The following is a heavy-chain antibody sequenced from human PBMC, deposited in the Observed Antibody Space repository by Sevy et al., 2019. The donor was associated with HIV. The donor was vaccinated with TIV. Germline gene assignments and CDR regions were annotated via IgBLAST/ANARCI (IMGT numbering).Heavy chain of an antibody. Sequence: ASVKVSCKASGYSFSNYGITWVRQAAGQGLEWMGWISGYSGNIRYSQKVQGRLTMTSDTSTSTAYMELTSLKSDDTATYYCARGNPPGGFWGQGTLVTVSS. D-gene: IGHD3-10*01. CDR1: GYSFSNYG. CDR2: ISGYSGNI. J-gene: IGHJ4*02. V-gene: IGHV1-18*01. CDR3: ARGNPPGGF.